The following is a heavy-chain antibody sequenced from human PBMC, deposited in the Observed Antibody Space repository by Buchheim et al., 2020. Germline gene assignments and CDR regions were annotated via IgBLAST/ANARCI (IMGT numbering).Heavy chain of an antibody. CDR2: IWYDGSNK. CDR1: GFTFSSYG. V-gene: IGHV3-33*01. D-gene: IGHD4-11*01. CDR3: ARGGRGSTVTPYYYYGMDV. Sequence: QVQLVESGGGVVQPGRSLRLSCAASGFTFSSYGMHWVRQAPGKGLEWVAVIWYDGSNKYYADSVKGRFNISRDNSKNTLYLQMNSLRAEDTAVYYCARGGRGSTVTPYYYYGMDVWGQGTT. J-gene: IGHJ6*02.